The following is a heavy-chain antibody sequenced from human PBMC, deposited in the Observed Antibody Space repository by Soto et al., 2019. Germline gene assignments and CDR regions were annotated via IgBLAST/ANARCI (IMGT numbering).Heavy chain of an antibody. D-gene: IGHD1-1*01. CDR1: GGSISSGGYY. Sequence: SETLSLTCTVSGGSISSGGYYWSWIRQHPGKGLEWIGYIYYSGSTYYNPSLKSRVTISVDTSKNQFSLKLSSVTAADTAVYYCARDQSGWNNGLDYWGQGTLVTVSS. V-gene: IGHV4-31*03. J-gene: IGHJ4*02. CDR2: IYYSGST. CDR3: ARDQSGWNNGLDY.